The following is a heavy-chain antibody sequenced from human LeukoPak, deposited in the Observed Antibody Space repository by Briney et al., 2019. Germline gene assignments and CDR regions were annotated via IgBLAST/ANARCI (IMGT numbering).Heavy chain of an antibody. V-gene: IGHV5-51*01. Sequence: GESLKISCKGSGYSFTSYWIGWVRQMPGKGLEWMGIIYPGDSDTRYSPSFQGQVTISADKSISTAYLQWSSLKASDTAMYYCAREATYCSGGSCYSYGMDVWGQGTTVTVSS. D-gene: IGHD2-15*01. CDR1: GYSFTSYW. CDR3: AREATYCSGGSCYSYGMDV. CDR2: IYPGDSDT. J-gene: IGHJ6*02.